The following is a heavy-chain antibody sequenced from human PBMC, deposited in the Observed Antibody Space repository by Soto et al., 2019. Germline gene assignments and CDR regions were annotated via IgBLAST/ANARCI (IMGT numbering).Heavy chain of an antibody. CDR1: GGTFSSYA. J-gene: IGHJ4*02. Sequence: GASVKVSCKASGGTFSSYAISWVRQAPGQGLEWMGGIIPIFGTANYAQKFQGRVTITADESTSTAYMELSSLRSEDTAVYYCARVVMITFGGVIVPDYFDHWGQGTLVTVSS. D-gene: IGHD3-16*02. V-gene: IGHV1-69*13. CDR3: ARVVMITFGGVIVPDYFDH. CDR2: IIPIFGTA.